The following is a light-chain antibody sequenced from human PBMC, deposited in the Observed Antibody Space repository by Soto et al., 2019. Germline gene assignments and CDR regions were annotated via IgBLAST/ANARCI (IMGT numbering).Light chain of an antibody. Sequence: DIQMTQSPSSLYASVGDRVTITCRASQSISSYLNWYQKKPGKAPKILIYAASSLQSGVPARFTGSGSGTDFTLTICILQPEDFATYYWQQMYSTPFTFGPGTKVHI. V-gene: IGKV1-39*01. CDR2: AAS. CDR3: QQMYSTPFT. CDR1: QSISSY. J-gene: IGKJ3*01.